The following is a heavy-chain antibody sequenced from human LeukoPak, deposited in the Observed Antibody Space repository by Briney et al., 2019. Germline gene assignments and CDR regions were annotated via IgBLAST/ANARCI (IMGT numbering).Heavy chain of an antibody. Sequence: SETLSLTCTVSGGSISSSSYYWGWIRQPPGKGLEWVGCIYNSGSTYYDPSLKSRVTMSVDTSKNQVSLKANSVTAADTAVYYCARRGSSGRSFDYWGQGTLVTVSS. CDR1: GGSISSSSYY. D-gene: IGHD6-25*01. CDR2: IYNSGST. V-gene: IGHV4-39*01. CDR3: ARRGSSGRSFDY. J-gene: IGHJ4*02.